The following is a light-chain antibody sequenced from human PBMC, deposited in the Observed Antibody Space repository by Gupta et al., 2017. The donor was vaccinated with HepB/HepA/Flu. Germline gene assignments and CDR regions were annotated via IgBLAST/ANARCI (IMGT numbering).Light chain of an antibody. J-gene: IGKJ4*01. V-gene: IGKV4-1*01. CDR2: WAS. CDR3: HQYYSSPFT. CDR1: QSVFYSPDNHEY. Sequence: DSVMTLSSDSLPVPPGESSSLSCKSSQSVFYSPDNHEYLAWYQQKPGQPPKLLIYWASTRDSGVPDRFSGSGSGTDFTLIISSLQAEDVAVYFCHQYYSSPFTFGGGTKVEIK.